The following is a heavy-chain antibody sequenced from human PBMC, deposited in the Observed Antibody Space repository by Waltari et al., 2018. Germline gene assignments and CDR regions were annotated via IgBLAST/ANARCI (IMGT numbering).Heavy chain of an antibody. D-gene: IGHD2-15*01. V-gene: IGHV4-4*02. CDR2: VHQSGRS. J-gene: IGHJ4*02. Sequence: WSWVRQSPGKGLEWIGQVHQSGRSNYNPSLGSRVTVSMDTSKNQFSLRVTSVTAADTAIYYCASDRGRGLYLDSWGQGTLVTVSP. CDR3: ASDRGRGLYLDS.